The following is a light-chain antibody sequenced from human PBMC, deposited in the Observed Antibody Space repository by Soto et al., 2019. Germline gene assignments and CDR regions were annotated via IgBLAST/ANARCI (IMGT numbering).Light chain of an antibody. CDR2: KAS. CDR1: ENINNW. V-gene: IGKV1-5*03. J-gene: IGKJ2*01. CDR3: QQYNNYPYT. Sequence: DIHMTQSPSTLSASVGDQVTITCRASENINNWLAWYQQKPGKAPKLLIYKASSLESGVPSRFSGSGSVTEFTLTISSLQPDDFATYYCQQYNNYPYTFGQGTKLEIK.